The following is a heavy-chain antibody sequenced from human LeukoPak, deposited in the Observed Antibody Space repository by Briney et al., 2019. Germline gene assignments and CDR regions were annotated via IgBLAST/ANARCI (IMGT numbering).Heavy chain of an antibody. V-gene: IGHV1-18*01. CDR3: AREIYYDSSGYYDDAFDI. D-gene: IGHD3-22*01. CDR2: ISAYNGNT. CDR1: GYTFTSYG. Sequence: ASVKVSCKASGYTFTSYGISWVRQAPGQGLEWMGRISAYNGNTNYAQKLQGRVTMTTDTSTSRAYMELRSLRSDDTAVYYCAREIYYDSSGYYDDAFDIWGQGTMVTVSS. J-gene: IGHJ3*02.